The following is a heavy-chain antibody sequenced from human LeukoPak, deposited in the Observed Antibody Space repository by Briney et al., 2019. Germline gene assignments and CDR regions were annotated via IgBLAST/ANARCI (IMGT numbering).Heavy chain of an antibody. V-gene: IGHV3-23*01. CDR2: ISGSGGST. Sequence: PGGSLRLSCAASGFTFSSYAMSWVRQAPGKGLEWVSAISGSGGSTYYAASVKGRFTISRDNSKNTLYLQMNSLRAEDTAVYYSAKDRVDIVNWFDPWGQGALVTVSS. J-gene: IGHJ5*02. D-gene: IGHD5-12*01. CDR1: GFTFSSYA. CDR3: AKDRVDIVNWFDP.